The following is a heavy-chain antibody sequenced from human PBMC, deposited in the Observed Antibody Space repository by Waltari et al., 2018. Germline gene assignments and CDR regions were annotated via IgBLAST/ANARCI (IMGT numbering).Heavy chain of an antibody. CDR2: LVSLLGTA. D-gene: IGHD4-17*01. Sequence: QVQLVQSGAEVKKPGSSVRVTCKASGGSFSSHAIGWVRQAPGHGLEWMGGLVSLLGTANYAPKFQDRVTITADESSNTVYLELSSLRSEDTAKYYCVSPHCRYGDYCRYFFHYWGQGTLVTVSS. CDR3: VSPHCRYGDYCRYFFHY. V-gene: IGHV1-69*11. CDR1: GGSFSSHA. J-gene: IGHJ4*02.